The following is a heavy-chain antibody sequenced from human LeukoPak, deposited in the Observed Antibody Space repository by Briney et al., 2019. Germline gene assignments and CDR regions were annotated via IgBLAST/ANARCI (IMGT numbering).Heavy chain of an antibody. V-gene: IGHV1-2*02. Sequence: ASVKVSCKASGYTFTGYYMHWVRQAPGQGLEWMGWINPNSGGTNYAQKFQGRVTMTRDTSISTAYMELSSLGSEDTAVYYCARDRSSSSHYFDYWGQGTLVTVSS. J-gene: IGHJ4*02. CDR1: GYTFTGYY. CDR2: INPNSGGT. D-gene: IGHD6-13*01. CDR3: ARDRSSSSHYFDY.